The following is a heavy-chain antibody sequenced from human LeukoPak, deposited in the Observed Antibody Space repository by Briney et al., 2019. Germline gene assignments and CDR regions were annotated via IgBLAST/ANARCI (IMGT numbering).Heavy chain of an antibody. CDR3: AGVALAAFRHPGVSES. Sequence: GSLRLSCAASGFTFSIYSMTWVRQAPGKGLEWIGRFYISGSTDYNPALKSRVTISVDTSRNQISLKLTSVTAADTAIYYCAGVALAAFRHPGVSESWGQGTQVAVSS. CDR1: GFTFSIYS. D-gene: IGHD2-8*01. CDR2: FYISGST. J-gene: IGHJ5*02. V-gene: IGHV4-4*07.